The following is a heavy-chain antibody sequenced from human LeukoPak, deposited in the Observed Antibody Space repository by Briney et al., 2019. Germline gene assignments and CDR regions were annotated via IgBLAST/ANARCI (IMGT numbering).Heavy chain of an antibody. Sequence: PGRSLRLSCAASGFTFSSYGMHWVRQAPGKGLEWVAVISYDGSNKYYAGSVKGRYTISRDNSKNTLYLQMNSLRAEDTAVYYCAKDPGYSYDYFDYWGQGTLVTVSS. D-gene: IGHD5-18*01. CDR1: GFTFSSYG. CDR3: AKDPGYSYDYFDY. CDR2: ISYDGSNK. J-gene: IGHJ4*02. V-gene: IGHV3-30*18.